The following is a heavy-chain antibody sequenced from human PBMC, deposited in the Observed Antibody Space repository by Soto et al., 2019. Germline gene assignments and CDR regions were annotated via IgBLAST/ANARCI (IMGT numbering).Heavy chain of an antibody. D-gene: IGHD3-3*01. Sequence: SETLSLTCDVSGYAISNGNYWGWIRQSPGKGLEWIGSMFPNGSTYYKSSLKSRVTISVDTSKNQFSLKLTSVTAADTAVYYCTRVFGFWSGFSDSWGQGILVTVSS. CDR3: TRVFGFWSGFSDS. CDR1: GYAISNGNY. CDR2: MFPNGST. J-gene: IGHJ4*02. V-gene: IGHV4-38-2*01.